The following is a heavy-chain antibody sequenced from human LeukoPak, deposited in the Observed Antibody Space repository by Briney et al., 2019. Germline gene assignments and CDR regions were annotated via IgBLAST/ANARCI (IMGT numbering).Heavy chain of an antibody. CDR1: GFTFSSYA. Sequence: PGGSLRLSCAASGFTFSSYAMSWVRQAPGKGPEWVSAISGSGGSTYYADSVKGRFTISRDNSKNTLYLQMNSLRAEDTAVYYCAKGLLLLWFGELDYWGQGTLVTVSS. V-gene: IGHV3-23*01. CDR2: ISGSGGST. CDR3: AKGLLLLWFGELDY. D-gene: IGHD3-10*01. J-gene: IGHJ4*02.